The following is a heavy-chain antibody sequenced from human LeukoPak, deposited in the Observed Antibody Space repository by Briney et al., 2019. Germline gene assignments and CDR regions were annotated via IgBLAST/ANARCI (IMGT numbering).Heavy chain of an antibody. CDR3: VRRDYPDTCGFLPLFDV. V-gene: IGHV3-23*01. J-gene: IGHJ4*02. CDR1: GFPFSTYA. CDR2: MTADGSKA. D-gene: IGHD2-21*01. Sequence: GGSLRLSCAASGFPFSTYAMGWVRQAPGEGLMWITAMTADGSKAYYSDSVQGRFTISRDNSRNTLFLQMTSLRVEDTAVDYCVRRDYPDTCGFLPLFDVWGQGTLVTVSS.